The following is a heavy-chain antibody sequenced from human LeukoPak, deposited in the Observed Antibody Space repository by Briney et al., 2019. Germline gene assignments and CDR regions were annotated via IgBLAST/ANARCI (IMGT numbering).Heavy chain of an antibody. D-gene: IGHD3-16*01. Sequence: SETLSLTCTVSGGSVSGTFYWSWIRQPPGKGLEWITYIYHTGTTDSNPSLKSRVTVSLDTSKNQFSLKLSSVTAADTAVYYCATRWVYDKRAFDAWGQGTMVTVSA. V-gene: IGHV4-59*08. J-gene: IGHJ3*01. CDR3: ATRWVYDKRAFDA. CDR2: IYHTGTT. CDR1: GGSVSGTFY.